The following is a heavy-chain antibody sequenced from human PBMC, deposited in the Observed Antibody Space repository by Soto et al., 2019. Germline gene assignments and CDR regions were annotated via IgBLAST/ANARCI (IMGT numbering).Heavy chain of an antibody. V-gene: IGHV1-69*13. Sequence: SVKVSCKASGGTFSSYAISWVRQAPGQGLEWMGGIIPIFGTANYAQKFQGRVTITADESTSTAYMELSSLRSEDTAVYYCARDWYDFWSGYSGFGGMDVWGQGPTMTF. CDR3: ARDWYDFWSGYSGFGGMDV. D-gene: IGHD3-3*01. J-gene: IGHJ6*02. CDR2: IIPIFGTA. CDR1: GGTFSSYA.